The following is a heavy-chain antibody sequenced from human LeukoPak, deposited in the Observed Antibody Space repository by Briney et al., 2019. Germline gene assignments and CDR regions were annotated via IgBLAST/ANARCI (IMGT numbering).Heavy chain of an antibody. CDR2: IIPIFGTA. CDR3: ARTTYYYDSSGYYPNWFDP. D-gene: IGHD3-22*01. CDR1: GGTFSSYA. Sequence: ASVTVSCKASGGTFSSYAISWVRQAPGQGLEWMGGIIPIFGTANYAQKFQGRVTITTDESTSTAYMELSSLRSEDTAVYYCARTTYYYDSSGYYPNWFDPWGQGTLVTVSS. V-gene: IGHV1-69*05. J-gene: IGHJ5*02.